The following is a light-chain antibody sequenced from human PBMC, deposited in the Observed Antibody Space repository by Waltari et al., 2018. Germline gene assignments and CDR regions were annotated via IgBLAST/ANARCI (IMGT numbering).Light chain of an antibody. Sequence: EIVLTQSPATLSLSPGETATLSCRASQSVSTYLTWDQPKPGQAPRLLISDASRRATGIPARVRGSGSGTDFTLTISSLEPEDFAVYYCQQRGNWPSGYTFGQGTKLEIK. V-gene: IGKV3-11*01. J-gene: IGKJ2*01. CDR1: QSVSTY. CDR3: QQRGNWPSGYT. CDR2: DAS.